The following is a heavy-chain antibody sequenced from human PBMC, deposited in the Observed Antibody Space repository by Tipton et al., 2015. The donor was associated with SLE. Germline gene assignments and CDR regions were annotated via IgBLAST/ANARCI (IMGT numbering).Heavy chain of an antibody. CDR2: IYYSGST. Sequence: TLSLTCTVSGASISTYYWSWIRQPPGKGLEWLAYIYYSGSTNYNPSLKGRVTISVDTSKNQVSLNLASVTAADAAVYYCARGEPEGLTTNTFDIWGQGTEVTVAS. CDR3: ARGEPEGLTTNTFDI. V-gene: IGHV4-59*01. D-gene: IGHD1-1*01. J-gene: IGHJ3*02. CDR1: GASISTYY.